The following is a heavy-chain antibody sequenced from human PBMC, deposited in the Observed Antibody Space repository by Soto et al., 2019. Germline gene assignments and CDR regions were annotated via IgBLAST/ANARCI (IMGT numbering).Heavy chain of an antibody. CDR3: AKELKPYNSGLYFALS. D-gene: IGHD6-19*01. J-gene: IGHJ4*02. CDR1: GGSISSHY. V-gene: IGHV4-4*07. CDR2: IYLSGNT. Sequence: QVQLQESGPGLVKPSETLSLTCTVSGGSISSHYLSWIRQHAGKGLEWIGRIYLSGNTKINPSLTKRFTMSVDSSKSQFSLNLKSVTAADTAVYYCAKELKPYNSGLYFALSRVQGTLVTVSS.